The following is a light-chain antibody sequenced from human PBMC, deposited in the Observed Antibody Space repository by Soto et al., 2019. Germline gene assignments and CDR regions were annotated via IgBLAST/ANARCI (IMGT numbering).Light chain of an antibody. J-gene: IGKJ1*01. Sequence: MTQHPHSSPVTIGHAASISCRSSQSLVHNDGNTYLNWYQQKPGKAPKLLIYAASNLQSGVPSRFSGSGSGADFILTISSLQPEDSATYYCQQSYSTPRTFGQGSLVE. V-gene: IGKV1-39*01. CDR3: QQSYSTPRT. CDR2: AAS. CDR1: QSLVHNDGNTY.